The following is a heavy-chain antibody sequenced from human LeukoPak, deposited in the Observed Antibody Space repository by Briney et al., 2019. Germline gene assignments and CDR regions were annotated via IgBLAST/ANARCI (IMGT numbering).Heavy chain of an antibody. D-gene: IGHD6-13*01. CDR2: INHSGST. Sequence: SETLSLTCAVYGGSFSGYYWSWIRQPPGKGLEWIGEINHSGSTNYNPSLQSRVTISVGTSKNQFSLKLSSVTAADTAVYYCARARIAADPRPDFDYWGQGTLVTVSS. V-gene: IGHV4-34*01. J-gene: IGHJ4*02. CDR1: GGSFSGYY. CDR3: ARARIAADPRPDFDY.